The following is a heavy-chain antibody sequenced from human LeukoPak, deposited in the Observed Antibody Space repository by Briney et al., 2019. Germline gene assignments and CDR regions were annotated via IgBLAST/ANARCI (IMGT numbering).Heavy chain of an antibody. V-gene: IGHV4-59*01. Sequence: SETLSLTCTVSGGSISSYYWSWIRQPPGKGLEWIGCIYYSGSANYNPSLKSRVTISVDTSKNQFSLKLSSVTAADTAVYYCARGESLLRDFDYWGQGTLVTVSS. D-gene: IGHD5/OR15-5a*01. CDR2: IYYSGSA. J-gene: IGHJ4*02. CDR3: ARGESLLRDFDY. CDR1: GGSISSYY.